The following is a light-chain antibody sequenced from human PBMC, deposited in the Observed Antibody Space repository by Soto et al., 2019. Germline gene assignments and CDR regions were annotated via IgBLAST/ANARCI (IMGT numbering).Light chain of an antibody. Sequence: EIVLTQSPATLSFSPGERATLSCRASQSLSRHLAWYQQIPGQAPRLLIYNTSNRATGITARFSGSGSGTDFTLTISSLEPEDFAVYYCQQRGDWPPTFGGGTKVEIK. CDR3: QQRGDWPPT. CDR2: NTS. V-gene: IGKV3-11*01. CDR1: QSLSRH. J-gene: IGKJ4*01.